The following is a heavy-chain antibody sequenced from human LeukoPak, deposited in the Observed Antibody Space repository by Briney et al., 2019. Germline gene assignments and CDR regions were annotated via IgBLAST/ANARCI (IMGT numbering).Heavy chain of an antibody. Sequence: PGASLRLSCAASGFTFSSYAMSWVRQAPGKGLEWIGYIYYSGSTNYNPSLKSRVTISVDTSKNQFSLKLSSVTAADTAVYYCARAREYSYGPRAGFDYWGQGTLVTVSS. CDR2: IYYSGST. J-gene: IGHJ4*02. CDR3: ARAREYSYGPRAGFDY. D-gene: IGHD5-18*01. V-gene: IGHV4-59*01. CDR1: GFTFSSYA.